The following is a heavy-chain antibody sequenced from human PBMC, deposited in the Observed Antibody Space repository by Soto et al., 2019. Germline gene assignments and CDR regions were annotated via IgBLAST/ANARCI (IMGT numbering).Heavy chain of an antibody. D-gene: IGHD3-10*01. Sequence: PGGSLRLSCAASGFTFSSYGMHWVRQAPGKGLEWVAVISYDGSNKYYADSVKGRFTISRDNSKNTLYLQMNSLRAEDTAVYYCAKDGATLIWFGELLQNNWFDPWGQGTLVTVSS. CDR1: GFTFSSYG. V-gene: IGHV3-30*18. J-gene: IGHJ5*02. CDR2: ISYDGSNK. CDR3: AKDGATLIWFGELLQNNWFDP.